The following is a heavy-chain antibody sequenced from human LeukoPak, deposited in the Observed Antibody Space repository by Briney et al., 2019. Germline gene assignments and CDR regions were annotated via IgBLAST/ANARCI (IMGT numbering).Heavy chain of an antibody. CDR3: TTDRTTPFDY. CDR1: GFTFSNAW. D-gene: IGHD2/OR15-2a*01. Sequence: GGSLRLSCAASGFTFSNAWMSWVRQAPGKGLEWVGRIKNKTDGGTTDYAAPVKGRFTISRDDSKNTLYLQMNSLKTEDTAVYYCTTDRTTPFDYWGQGTLVTVSS. J-gene: IGHJ4*02. CDR2: IKNKTDGGTT. V-gene: IGHV3-15*01.